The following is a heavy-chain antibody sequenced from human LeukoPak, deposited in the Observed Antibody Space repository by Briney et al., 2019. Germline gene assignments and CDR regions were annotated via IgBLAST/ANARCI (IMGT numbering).Heavy chain of an antibody. CDR1: GFTFSSYA. Sequence: GGSLRLSCAASGFTFSSYAMSWVRQAPGKGLEWVSAISGSGGSTYYADSVKGRLTISRDNSKNTLYLQMNSLRAEDTAVYYCARYGSGSYFDYWGQGTLVTASS. CDR3: ARYGSGSYFDY. CDR2: ISGSGGST. D-gene: IGHD3-10*01. J-gene: IGHJ4*02. V-gene: IGHV3-23*01.